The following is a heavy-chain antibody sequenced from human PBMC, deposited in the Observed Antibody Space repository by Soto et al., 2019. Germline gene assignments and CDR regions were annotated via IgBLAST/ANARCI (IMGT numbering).Heavy chain of an antibody. V-gene: IGHV3-23*01. CDR1: GFTFSSYA. CDR2: ISGSGGST. Sequence: GESLKISCAASGFTFSSYAMSWVRQAPGKGLEWVSAISGSGGSTYYADSGKGRFTISRDNSKNTLYLQMNSLRAEDTAVYYCAKVGYNWNFKKDAFDIWGQGTMVTVSS. CDR3: AKVGYNWNFKKDAFDI. D-gene: IGHD1-7*01. J-gene: IGHJ3*02.